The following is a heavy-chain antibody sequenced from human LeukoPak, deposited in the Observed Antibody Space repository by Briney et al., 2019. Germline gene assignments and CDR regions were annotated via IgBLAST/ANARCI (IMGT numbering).Heavy chain of an antibody. V-gene: IGHV3-33*06. CDR1: GFTFSSYG. CDR2: IWYDGSNK. D-gene: IGHD2-21*02. J-gene: IGHJ6*03. CDR3: AKGNCGGDCYSQSHYYYYMDV. Sequence: GGSLRLSCAASGFTFSSYGMHWVRQAPGKGLEWVAVIWYDGSNKYYADSVKGRSTISRDNSKNTLYLQMNSLRAEDTAVYYCAKGNCGGDCYSQSHYYYYMDVWGKGTTVTVSS.